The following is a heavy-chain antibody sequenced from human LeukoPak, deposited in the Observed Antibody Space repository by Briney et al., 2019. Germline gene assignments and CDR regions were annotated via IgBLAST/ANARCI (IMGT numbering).Heavy chain of an antibody. V-gene: IGHV4-34*01. CDR3: ARHRPTGGSGSYYRSFDY. CDR2: INHSGST. Sequence: PSETLSLTCAVYGGSFSGYFWNWIRQPPGKGLEWIGEINHSGSTNYNPSLKSRVTISVDTSKNQFSLRLSSVTAADMAAYYCARHRPTGGSGSYYRSFDYWGQGTLVTVAS. D-gene: IGHD3-10*01. J-gene: IGHJ4*02. CDR1: GGSFSGYF.